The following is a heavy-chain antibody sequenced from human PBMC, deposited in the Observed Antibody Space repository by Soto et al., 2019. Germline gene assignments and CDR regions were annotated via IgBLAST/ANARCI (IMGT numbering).Heavy chain of an antibody. CDR3: ASALYSSGWYFDY. D-gene: IGHD6-19*01. CDR2: IYYSGST. CDR1: GGSISSYY. V-gene: IGHV4-59*01. Sequence: KPXETLSLPCTVSGGSISSYYWSWIRQPPGKGLEWIGYIYYSGSTNYNPSLKSRVTISVDTSKNQFSLKLSSVTAADTAVYYCASALYSSGWYFDYWGQGTLVTVSS. J-gene: IGHJ4*02.